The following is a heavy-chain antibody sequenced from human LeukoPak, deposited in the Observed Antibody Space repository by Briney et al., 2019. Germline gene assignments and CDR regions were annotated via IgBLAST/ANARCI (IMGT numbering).Heavy chain of an antibody. V-gene: IGHV4-31*03. J-gene: IGHJ4*02. Sequence: PSETLSLTCTVSGGSVSRGGYYWNWIRQHPGKGLEWIGFTSYSEGTYYNPSLMSRITISVDRSQNQFSLKMRDVTAADTAVYFCATADWESFYFDSWGQGALVTVSS. CDR1: GGSVSRGGYY. CDR3: ATADWESFYFDS. D-gene: IGHD1-26*01. CDR2: TSYSEGT.